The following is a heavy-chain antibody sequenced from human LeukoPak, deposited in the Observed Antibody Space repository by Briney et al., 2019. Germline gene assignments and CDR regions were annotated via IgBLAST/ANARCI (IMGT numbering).Heavy chain of an antibody. D-gene: IGHD2-2*01. Sequence: GGSLRLSWAASGFTFSDYGMNWVREGQRKGLEWLSFVWGMCWAIYYADSVKGRFTISRDNAKESVYLQMSSLRAEDTAVYYCARRGDRICTSMNCPPHSYYYYMDVWGKGTTVSVSS. CDR2: VWGMCWAI. CDR1: GFTFSDYG. V-gene: IGHV3-48*04. J-gene: IGHJ6*03. CDR3: ARRGDRICTSMNCPPHSYYYYMDV.